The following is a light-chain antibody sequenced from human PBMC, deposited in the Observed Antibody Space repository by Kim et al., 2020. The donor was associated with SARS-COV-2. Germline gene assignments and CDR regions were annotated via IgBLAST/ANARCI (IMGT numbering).Light chain of an antibody. CDR2: ATS. V-gene: IGKV1-16*01. CDR3: QQYRFYSPT. Sequence: ASGGDRVTMTCRASQDIHHHLAWFQQKPGKAPKSLIFATSTLQAGVPSRFSGSRSGTDFTLTISTLQPEDSATYYCQQYRFYSPTFGQGTKVDIK. CDR1: QDIHHH. J-gene: IGKJ1*01.